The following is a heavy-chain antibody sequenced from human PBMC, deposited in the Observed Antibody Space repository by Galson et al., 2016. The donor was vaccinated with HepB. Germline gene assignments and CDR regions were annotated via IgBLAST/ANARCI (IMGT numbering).Heavy chain of an antibody. Sequence: SVKVSCKASGFTFTNSAVQWVRQARGQRLEWIGWIAVGSGNTNYAQKFQERVTMTRDMSTTTAYMELSSLRSEDTAVYYWAAAAVVVNWYFDLWGRGTLVTVSS. D-gene: IGHD4-23*01. CDR2: IAVGSGNT. CDR1: GFTFTNSA. V-gene: IGHV1-58*01. CDR3: AAAAVVVNWYFDL. J-gene: IGHJ2*01.